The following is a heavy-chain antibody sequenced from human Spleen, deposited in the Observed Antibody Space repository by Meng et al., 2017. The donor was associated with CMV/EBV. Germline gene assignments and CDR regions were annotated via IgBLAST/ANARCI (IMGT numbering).Heavy chain of an antibody. CDR3: ARDLPTTDGFNI. D-gene: IGHD1-14*01. CDR2: ISSSGSTI. CDR1: GFTFSDYY. V-gene: IGHV3-11*01. J-gene: IGHJ3*02. Sequence: GESLKISCAASGFTFSDYYMSWIRQAPGKGLEWVSYISSSGSTIYYADSVKGRFTISRDNAKNSLYLQMNSLRAEDTAVYYCARDLPTTDGFNIWGQGTMVTVSS.